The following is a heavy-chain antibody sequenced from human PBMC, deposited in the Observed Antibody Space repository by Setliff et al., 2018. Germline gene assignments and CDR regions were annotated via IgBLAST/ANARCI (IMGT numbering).Heavy chain of an antibody. J-gene: IGHJ4*02. CDR3: ARGQTLRHFDWPTAFDY. D-gene: IGHD3-9*01. V-gene: IGHV1-18*01. CDR1: GYTYTNYG. Sequence: ASVKVSCKASGYTYTNYGITWVRQAPGQGLEWMGWINNYSFKTNYAQIFQGRVTMTTDIPTSTAYMELRSLTSDDTAVYYCARGQTLRHFDWPTAFDYWGLGTLVTVSS. CDR2: INNYSFKT.